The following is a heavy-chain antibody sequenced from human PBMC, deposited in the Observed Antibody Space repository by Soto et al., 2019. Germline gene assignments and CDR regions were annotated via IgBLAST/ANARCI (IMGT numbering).Heavy chain of an antibody. Sequence: ASVKVSCKASGYTFTSYGISWVRQAPGQGLEWMGWISAYNGNTNYAQKLQGRVTMTTDTSTSTAYMELRSLRSDDTAVYYCARVRYYYDSGSDYHGWYAPWSQGTLVTGSS. CDR2: ISAYNGNT. V-gene: IGHV1-18*01. CDR3: ARVRYYYDSGSDYHGWYAP. J-gene: IGHJ5*02. D-gene: IGHD3-10*01. CDR1: GYTFTSYG.